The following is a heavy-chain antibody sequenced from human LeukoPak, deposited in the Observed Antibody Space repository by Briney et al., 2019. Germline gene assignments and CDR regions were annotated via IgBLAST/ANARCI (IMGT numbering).Heavy chain of an antibody. CDR1: GFTFTNYV. V-gene: IGHV3-23*01. Sequence: GGSLRLSCAASGFTFTNYVMSWVRQPPGKGLEWVSTITGSGGTTYYADSVKGRFTISRDNAKNTLYLQMNSLRAEDTAVYYCASGRLNYQRGGYWGQGTLVTVSS. D-gene: IGHD2-15*01. CDR2: ITGSGGTT. CDR3: ASGRLNYQRGGY. J-gene: IGHJ4*02.